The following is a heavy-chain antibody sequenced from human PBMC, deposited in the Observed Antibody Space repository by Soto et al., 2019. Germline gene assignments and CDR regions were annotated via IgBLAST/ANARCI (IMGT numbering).Heavy chain of an antibody. J-gene: IGHJ4*02. V-gene: IGHV3-74*01. Sequence: EVQLVESGGGLVQPGGSLRLSCAASGFTFSNYWMHWVRQAPGKGLVWVSRIYNDGSSTSYADSVKGRFTISRDNAKNMLYLRMSSLRAEDTAVYYCARCEGSASYAPKLIDYGGQGILVTVSS. CDR2: IYNDGSST. D-gene: IGHD6-19*01. CDR1: GFTFSNYW. CDR3: ARCEGSASYAPKLIDY.